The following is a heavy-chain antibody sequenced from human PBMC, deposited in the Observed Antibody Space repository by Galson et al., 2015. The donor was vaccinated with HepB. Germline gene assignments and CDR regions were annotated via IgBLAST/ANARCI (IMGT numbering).Heavy chain of an antibody. CDR2: IIPIFGTA. Sequence: SVKVSCKASGGTFSSYAISWVRQAPGQGLEWMGGIIPIFGTANYAQKFQGRVTITADESTSTAYMELSSLRSEDTAVYYCARDGDPILPEGVTNQGDYWYVDLWGRGTLVTVSS. CDR1: GGTFSSYA. D-gene: IGHD1-26*01. J-gene: IGHJ2*01. CDR3: ARDGDPILPEGVTNQGDYWYVDL. V-gene: IGHV1-69*13.